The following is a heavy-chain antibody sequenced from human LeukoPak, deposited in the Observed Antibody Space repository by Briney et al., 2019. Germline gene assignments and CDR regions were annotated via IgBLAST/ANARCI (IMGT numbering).Heavy chain of an antibody. CDR2: IYYSGST. V-gene: IGHV4-59*01. CDR1: GGSIGSFY. CDR3: ARDRGHSYGYADAFDI. Sequence: PSETLSLTCTVSGGSIGSFYLNWIRQPPGKGLEWIGYIYYSGSTNYNPSLKSRVTISVDTSKNQFSLKLSSVTAADTAVYYCARDRGHSYGYADAFDIWGQGTMVTVSS. D-gene: IGHD5-18*01. J-gene: IGHJ3*02.